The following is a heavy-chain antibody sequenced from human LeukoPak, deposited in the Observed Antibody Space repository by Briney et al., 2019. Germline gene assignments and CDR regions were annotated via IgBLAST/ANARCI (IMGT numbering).Heavy chain of an antibody. CDR3: ARGPTRIAARCFDY. V-gene: IGHV4-34*01. CDR2: INHSGST. Sequence: SETLSLTCAVYGGSFSGYYWSWIRQPPGKGLEWIGEINHSGSTNYNPSLKSRVTISVDKSKNQFSLKLSSVTAADTAVYYCARGPTRIAARCFDYWGQGTLVTVSS. D-gene: IGHD6-6*01. J-gene: IGHJ4*02. CDR1: GGSFSGYY.